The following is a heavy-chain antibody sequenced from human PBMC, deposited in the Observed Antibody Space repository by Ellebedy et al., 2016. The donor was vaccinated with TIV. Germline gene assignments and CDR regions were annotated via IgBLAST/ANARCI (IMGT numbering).Heavy chain of an antibody. V-gene: IGHV1-8*01. J-gene: IGHJ5*02. CDR1: GYIFTSYD. CDR2: MNPNNGNT. Sequence: ASSVKVSCKASGYIFTSYDINWVRQATGQGLEWMGWMNPNNGNTDYAQKFQGRVTMTRNTSISTAYMELSSLRSEDTAVYYCAGGSQFDPWGQGTLVTVSS. CDR3: AGGSQFDP.